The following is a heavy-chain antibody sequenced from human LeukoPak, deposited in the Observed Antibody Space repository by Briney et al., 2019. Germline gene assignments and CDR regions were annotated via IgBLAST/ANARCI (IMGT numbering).Heavy chain of an antibody. CDR2: IYYSGST. J-gene: IGHJ3*02. V-gene: IGHV4-59*12. D-gene: IGHD2-15*01. CDR1: GGSISTYY. CDR3: ARDLPRYCSGGSCYTDAFDI. Sequence: SETLSLTCNVSGGSISTYYWSWIRQPPGKGLEWIGYIYYSGSTYYNPSLKSRVTISVDTSKNQFSLKLSSVTAADTAVYYCARDLPRYCSGGSCYTDAFDIWGQGTTVTVSS.